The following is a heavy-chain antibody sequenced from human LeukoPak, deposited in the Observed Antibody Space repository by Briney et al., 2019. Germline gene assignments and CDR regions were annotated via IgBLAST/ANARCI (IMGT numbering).Heavy chain of an antibody. J-gene: IGHJ6*04. V-gene: IGHV3-74*01. CDR1: GFTISSYW. CDR2: INSDGIST. CDR3: ARDRPLTDYYYYGMDV. D-gene: IGHD6-6*01. Sequence: GGSLRLSCAASGFTISSYWMHWVRQAPGEGLVWVSRINSDGISTNYADSVKGRFTISRDNAKNTLYLQMNSLRAEDTAVYYCARDRPLTDYYYYGMDVWGKGTTVTVSS.